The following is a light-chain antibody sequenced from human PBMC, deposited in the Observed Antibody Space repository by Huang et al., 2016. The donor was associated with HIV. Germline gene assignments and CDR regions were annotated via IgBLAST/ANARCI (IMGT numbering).Light chain of an antibody. CDR2: DAS. Sequence: DIQMTQSPSSLSASVGDRVTITCRASQDIRSNLAWFQRTPGKAPKSLIYDASTLQSGVPSKFSGNGYGTGFTLTISSLQPEDIATYYCQQSNTFPLTFGGGTKVEI. J-gene: IGKJ4*01. CDR3: QQSNTFPLT. CDR1: QDIRSN. V-gene: IGKV1-16*02.